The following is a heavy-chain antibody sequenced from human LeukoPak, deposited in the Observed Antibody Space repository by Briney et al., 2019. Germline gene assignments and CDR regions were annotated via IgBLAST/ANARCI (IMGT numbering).Heavy chain of an antibody. J-gene: IGHJ3*02. CDR3: ARDAEIVDTAMVTSHAFDI. CDR2: INWNGGST. V-gene: IGHV3-20*04. Sequence: PGGSLRLSCAASGFTFDDYGMSWVRQAPGKGLEWVSGINWNGGSTGYADSVEGRFTISRDNAKNSLYLQMNSLRAEDTALYYCARDAEIVDTAMVTSHAFDIWGQGTMVTVSS. CDR1: GFTFDDYG. D-gene: IGHD5-18*01.